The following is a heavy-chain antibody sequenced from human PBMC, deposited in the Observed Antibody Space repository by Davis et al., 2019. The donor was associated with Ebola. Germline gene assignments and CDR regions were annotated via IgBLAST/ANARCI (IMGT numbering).Heavy chain of an antibody. CDR2: IYSTGST. V-gene: IGHV4-31*03. D-gene: IGHD3-16*02. J-gene: IGHJ6*03. CDR3: ARVVHYVWGSYRYIYYYYMDV. Sequence: SETLSLTCTVSGGPISGDYYWSWIRHHPGKGLEWIGHIYSTGSTHYNPSLESRVTISVDTSKNQFSLKLSSVTAADTAVYYCARVVHYVWGSYRYIYYYYMDVWGKGTTVTVSS. CDR1: GGPISGDYY.